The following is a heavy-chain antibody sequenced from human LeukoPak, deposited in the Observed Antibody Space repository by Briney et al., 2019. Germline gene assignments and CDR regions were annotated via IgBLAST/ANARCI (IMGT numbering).Heavy chain of an antibody. D-gene: IGHD3-10*01. V-gene: IGHV4-39*07. Sequence: PSETLSLTCTVSGGSISSSSYYWGWIRQPPWKGLEWIGSIYYSGSTYYNPSLKSRVTISVDTSKNQFSLKLSSVTAADTAVYYCARIGGPGKEFRDTMVRGVIMRLFDYWGQGTLVTVSS. CDR3: ARIGGPGKEFRDTMVRGVIMRLFDY. J-gene: IGHJ4*02. CDR2: IYYSGST. CDR1: GGSISSSSYY.